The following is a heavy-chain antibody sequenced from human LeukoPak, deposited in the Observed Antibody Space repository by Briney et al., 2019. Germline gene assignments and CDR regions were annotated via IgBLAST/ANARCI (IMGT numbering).Heavy chain of an antibody. CDR3: ARARAATVRGGPLTD. D-gene: IGHD3-10*01. V-gene: IGHV1-69*01. Sequence: GSSVKVSCKASGGTFSSYAISWVRQAPGQGLEWMGGIIPIFGTANYAQKFQGRATITADESTSTAYMELSSLRSEDTAVYYCARARAATVRGGPLTDWGQGTLVTVSS. CDR1: GGTFSSYA. J-gene: IGHJ4*02. CDR2: IIPIFGTA.